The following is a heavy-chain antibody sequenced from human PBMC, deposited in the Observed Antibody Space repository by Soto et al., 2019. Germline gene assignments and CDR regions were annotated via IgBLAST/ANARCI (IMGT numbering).Heavy chain of an antibody. Sequence: EYLKISCPGSGYSFANYWIGLVRQIPWKGLEWMGIIYPGDSDTRYSPSFQGQVTISADKSINTAYMQWSSLKASDTAMYYWVRLRCTYQTTIDCHSMDVWGERATVTLSS. CDR3: VRLRCTYQTTIDCHSMDV. CDR2: IYPGDSDT. D-gene: IGHD5-12*01. V-gene: IGHV5-51*01. CDR1: GYSFANYW. J-gene: IGHJ6*04.